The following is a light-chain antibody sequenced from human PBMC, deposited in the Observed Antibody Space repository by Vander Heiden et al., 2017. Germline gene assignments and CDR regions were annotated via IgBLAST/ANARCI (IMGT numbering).Light chain of an antibody. Sequence: VMTQSPATLSVSPGERATLSCRASQSVSSNLAWYQQKPGQAPRLLIYGASTSATGIPARFSGSGSGTEFTLTISSLQSEDFAVYYCQQYNNWLWTFGQGTKVEIK. V-gene: IGKV3-15*01. CDR2: GAS. CDR3: QQYNNWLWT. CDR1: QSVSSN. J-gene: IGKJ1*01.